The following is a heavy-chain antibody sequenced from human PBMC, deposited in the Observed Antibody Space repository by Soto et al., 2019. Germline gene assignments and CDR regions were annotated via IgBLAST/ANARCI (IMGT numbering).Heavy chain of an antibody. V-gene: IGHV3-53*01. CDR3: ARGRDGYNFLYEPT. Sequence: GGSLRLSCAASGFTISRNYMSWVRLAPGKGLEWVSVIYSAGNIYYADSVKGRFSTSRDNSKNTVYLQMNRLRVEDTAVYYCARGRDGYNFLYEPTWGQGTLVTVSS. J-gene: IGHJ4*02. CDR1: GFTISRNY. D-gene: IGHD5-12*01. CDR2: IYSAGNI.